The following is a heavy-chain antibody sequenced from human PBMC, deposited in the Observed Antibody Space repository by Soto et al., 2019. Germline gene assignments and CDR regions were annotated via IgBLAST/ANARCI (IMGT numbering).Heavy chain of an antibody. CDR2: INSDGSGT. Sequence: EVQLVESGGGLVQPGGSLRLSCAASGFDFSNSWIHWVRQGPGKGLVWVSHINSDGSGTTYADSVKGRFTISRENAKNTVYLQMKSLRAEDTAVYYCAKATAYAMAVWGQGTTVTVSS. CDR3: AKATAYAMAV. V-gene: IGHV3-74*01. CDR1: GFDFSNSW. J-gene: IGHJ6*02. D-gene: IGHD5-12*01.